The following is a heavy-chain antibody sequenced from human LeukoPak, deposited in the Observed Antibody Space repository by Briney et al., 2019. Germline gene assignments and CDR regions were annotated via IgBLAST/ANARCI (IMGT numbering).Heavy chain of an antibody. D-gene: IGHD5-18*01. J-gene: IGHJ4*02. V-gene: IGHV3-66*01. CDR1: GFTVSSNY. Sequence: GGSLRLSCAASGFTVSSNYMSWVRQAPGKGLEWVSVIYSGGSTYYADSVKGRFTISRDNSKNTLYLQMNSLRAEDTAVYYCAKDPRGYSSFFDYWGQGTLVTVSS. CDR2: IYSGGST. CDR3: AKDPRGYSSFFDY.